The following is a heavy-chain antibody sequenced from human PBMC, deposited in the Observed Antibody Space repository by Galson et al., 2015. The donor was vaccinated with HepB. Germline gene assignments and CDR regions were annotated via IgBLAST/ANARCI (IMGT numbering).Heavy chain of an antibody. Sequence: SLRLSCAASGFTFNTYAMHWVRQAPGKGLEWVAVISTDGNDKHYADSVKGRFTISRDNSKSTLYLQMNSLRAEDMAVYYCARDKSVWAVYYFDYWGQGTLVTVSS. CDR3: ARDKSVWAVYYFDY. D-gene: IGHD5/OR15-5a*01. CDR1: GFTFNTYA. CDR2: ISTDGNDK. V-gene: IGHV3-30-3*01. J-gene: IGHJ4*02.